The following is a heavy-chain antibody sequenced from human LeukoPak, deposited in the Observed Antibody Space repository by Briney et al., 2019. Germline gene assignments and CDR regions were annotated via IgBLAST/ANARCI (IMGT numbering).Heavy chain of an antibody. CDR1: GYTFTSYD. Sequence: ASVKVSCKASGYTFTSYDINWVRQATGQGLEWMGWISAYNGNTNYAQKLQGRVTMTTDTSTSTAYMELRSLRSDDTAVYYCARPASLYDYYFDYWGQGTLVTVSS. CDR2: ISAYNGNT. J-gene: IGHJ4*02. V-gene: IGHV1-18*01. D-gene: IGHD3-16*02. CDR3: ARPASLYDYYFDY.